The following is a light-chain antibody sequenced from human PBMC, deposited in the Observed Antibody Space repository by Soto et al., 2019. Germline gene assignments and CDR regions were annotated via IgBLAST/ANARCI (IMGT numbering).Light chain of an antibody. CDR2: AAS. CDR3: QQSYSTLGLT. Sequence: DIQMTQSPSSLSASVGDRVTITCRASQSISSYLNWYQQKPGKAPKLLIYAASSLQSGVPSRFSGSGSGTDFTLTISSLQPEDFATYYCQQSYSTLGLTFGGGTKEEIK. CDR1: QSISSY. V-gene: IGKV1-39*01. J-gene: IGKJ4*01.